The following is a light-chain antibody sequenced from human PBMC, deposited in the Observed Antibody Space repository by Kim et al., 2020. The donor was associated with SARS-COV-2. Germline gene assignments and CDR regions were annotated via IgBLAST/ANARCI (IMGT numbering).Light chain of an antibody. CDR3: AAWDDSLTTL. Sequence: PGQRVTISCSGSSSNIGSNNVNWYQQLPGTAPQLLIYRNNQRPSGVPDRFSGSKSGTSASLAISGLQSEDEADYYCAAWDDSLTTLFGTGTKVTVL. CDR2: RNN. V-gene: IGLV1-44*01. CDR1: SSNIGSNN. J-gene: IGLJ1*01.